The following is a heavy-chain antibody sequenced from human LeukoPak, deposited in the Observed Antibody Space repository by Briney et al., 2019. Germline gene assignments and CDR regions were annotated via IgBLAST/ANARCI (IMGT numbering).Heavy chain of an antibody. V-gene: IGHV3-48*03. CDR2: ISSSGSPV. Sequence: QSGGSLRLSCAASGFTFNSHEMNWVRQAPGKGLEWVSYISSSGSPVFYADSVKGRFTISRDNSKSTLYLQMHSLRVEDTAVYYCASSLQFLEWFNYYYMDVWGKGTTVTVSS. CDR3: ASSLQFLEWFNYYYMDV. CDR1: GFTFNSHE. D-gene: IGHD3-3*01. J-gene: IGHJ6*03.